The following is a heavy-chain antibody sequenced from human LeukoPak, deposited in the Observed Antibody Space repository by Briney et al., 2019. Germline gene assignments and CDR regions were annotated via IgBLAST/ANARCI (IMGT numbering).Heavy chain of an antibody. CDR2: IKSKADGGTT. CDR3: ITSYYDTLTGSSTFDY. Sequence: PGGSLRLSCAASGFTFSYAWMNWVRQAPGKGLEWVGRIKSKADGGTTDYAAPVKGRFTISRDDSKNTLYLQMNSLKTEDTAVYYCITSYYDTLTGSSTFDYWGQGTLVTVTS. J-gene: IGHJ4*02. V-gene: IGHV3-15*01. D-gene: IGHD3-9*01. CDR1: GFTFSYAW.